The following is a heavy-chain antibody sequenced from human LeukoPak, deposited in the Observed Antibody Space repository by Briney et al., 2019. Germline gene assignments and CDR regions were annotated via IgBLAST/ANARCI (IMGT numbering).Heavy chain of an antibody. D-gene: IGHD3-10*01. CDR2: IYHSGST. CDR1: GGSISSGGYY. Sequence: PSETLSLTCTVSGGSISSGGYYWSWIRQPPGKGLEWIGYIYHSGSTYYNPSLKSRVTISVDTSKNQFSLKLSSVTAADTAVYYCTRSDFYGSGSYYWWLDPWGQGTLVTVSS. V-gene: IGHV4-30-2*02. J-gene: IGHJ5*02. CDR3: TRSDFYGSGSYYWWLDP.